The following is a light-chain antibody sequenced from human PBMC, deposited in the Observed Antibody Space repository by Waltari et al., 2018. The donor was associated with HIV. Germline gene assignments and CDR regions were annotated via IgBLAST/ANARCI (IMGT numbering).Light chain of an antibody. J-gene: IGLJ2*01. CDR1: SSTIGSNT. CDR3: AAWDDSHHVV. CDR2: SNN. V-gene: IGLV1-44*01. Sequence: HSVLTQPPSASGPPGQRVTISCSGSSSTIGSNTVNWYQQLPGTAPKLLIYSNNQRPSGVPDRFSCSKSGTSAALAISGLQSEDEADYYCAAWDDSHHVVFGGGTKLTVL.